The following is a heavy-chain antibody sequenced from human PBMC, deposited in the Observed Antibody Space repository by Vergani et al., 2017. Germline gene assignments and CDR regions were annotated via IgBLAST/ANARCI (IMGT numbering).Heavy chain of an antibody. CDR1: GYTFTSYY. V-gene: IGHV1-46*01. CDR2: INPSGGTT. J-gene: IGHJ3*02. D-gene: IGHD1-26*01. Sequence: QVQLVQSGAEVKKPGASVKVSCKASGYTFTSYYMHWVRQAPGQGLEWMGIINPSGGTTSYAQTFQGRVTMTRDTSTSTVYMELSSLRSEDTAVYYCAREVGGSYEGDAFDIWGQGTMVTVSS. CDR3: AREVGGSYEGDAFDI.